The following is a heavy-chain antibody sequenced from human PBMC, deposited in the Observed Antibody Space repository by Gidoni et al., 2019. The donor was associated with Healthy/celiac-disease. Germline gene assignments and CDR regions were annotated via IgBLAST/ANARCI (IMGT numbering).Heavy chain of an antibody. D-gene: IGHD6-19*01. CDR3: ARDRLIAVAGSRLNRAFDY. CDR1: GYTFTSYG. CDR2: ISAYNGNT. Sequence: QVQLVQSGAEVKKPGASVKVSCKASGYTFTSYGISWVRQAPGQGLEWMGWISAYNGNTNYAQKLQGRVTMTTDTSTSTAYMELRSLRSDDTAVYYCARDRLIAVAGSRLNRAFDYWGQGTLVTVSS. J-gene: IGHJ4*02. V-gene: IGHV1-18*01.